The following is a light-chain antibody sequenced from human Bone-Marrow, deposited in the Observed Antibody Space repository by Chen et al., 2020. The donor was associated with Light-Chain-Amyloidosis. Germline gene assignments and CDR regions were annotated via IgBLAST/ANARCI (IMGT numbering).Light chain of an antibody. J-gene: IGLJ2*01. Sequence: SYELTQPPSVSVSPGQTARITCSGDDLPTKYAYWYQQKPAQAPVLVIHRDTEMHSGISERVSGSSSGATATLTISGVQAEDEADYHCQSADSSGTYEVIFGGGTKLTVL. CDR2: RDT. V-gene: IGLV3-25*03. CDR1: DLPTKY. CDR3: QSADSSGTYEVI.